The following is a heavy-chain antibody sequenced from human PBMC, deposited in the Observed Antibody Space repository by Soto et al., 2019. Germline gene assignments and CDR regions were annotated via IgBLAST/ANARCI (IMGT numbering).Heavy chain of an antibody. CDR3: VRDHKGHYYDRSGYYYHDYFDY. Sequence: GGSLRLSCAAAGFTFSSYAMHWVRQAPGKGLEWVAVISYDGSNKYYADSVKGRFTISRDNSKNTLYLQMNSLRAEDTAVYYCVRDHKGHYYDRSGYYYHDYFDYWGQGTLVTVSS. CDR2: ISYDGSNK. J-gene: IGHJ4*02. D-gene: IGHD3-22*01. CDR1: GFTFSSYA. V-gene: IGHV3-30-3*01.